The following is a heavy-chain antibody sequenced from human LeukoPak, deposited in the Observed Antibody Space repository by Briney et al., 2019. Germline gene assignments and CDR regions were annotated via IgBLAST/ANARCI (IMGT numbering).Heavy chain of an antibody. D-gene: IGHD3-3*01. CDR2: VSGSGGSK. CDR1: VFTFSSYA. Sequence: GGSLRLSCAASVFTFSSYAMSWVRQAPGKGLEWVSAVSGSGGSKYYADSVKGRSTISRDNSKNTLYLQMNSLRAEDTAVYYCASGLLSTTIFGSPFDYWGQGTLVTVSS. J-gene: IGHJ4*02. V-gene: IGHV3-23*01. CDR3: ASGLLSTTIFGSPFDY.